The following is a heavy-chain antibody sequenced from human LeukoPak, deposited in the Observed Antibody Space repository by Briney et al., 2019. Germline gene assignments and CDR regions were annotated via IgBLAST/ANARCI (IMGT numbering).Heavy chain of an antibody. CDR2: IRGSGDNT. Sequence: GGSLRLSCAASGFTFSSYAMSWVCQAPGKGLEWVSGIRGSGDNTYYADSVKGRFTISRDNSKNTLYVQVNSLGTEDTAAYYCAKGSYYDSSGSFYFDYWGQGTLVTVSS. CDR3: AKGSYYDSSGSFYFDY. D-gene: IGHD3-22*01. V-gene: IGHV3-23*01. CDR1: GFTFSSYA. J-gene: IGHJ4*02.